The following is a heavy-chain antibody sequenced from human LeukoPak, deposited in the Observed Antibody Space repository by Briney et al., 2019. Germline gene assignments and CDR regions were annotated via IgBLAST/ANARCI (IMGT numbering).Heavy chain of an antibody. CDR1: GGAFSSYA. CDR3: ARSGSYFGFGGSNFDY. CDR2: IIPIFGTA. Sequence: SVTVSCKASGGAFSSYAISWVRQAPGQGLEWMGGIIPIFGTANYAQKFQGRVTITADESTSTAYMELSSLRSEDTAVYYCARSGSYFGFGGSNFDYWGQGTLVTVSS. D-gene: IGHD1-26*01. V-gene: IGHV1-69*01. J-gene: IGHJ4*02.